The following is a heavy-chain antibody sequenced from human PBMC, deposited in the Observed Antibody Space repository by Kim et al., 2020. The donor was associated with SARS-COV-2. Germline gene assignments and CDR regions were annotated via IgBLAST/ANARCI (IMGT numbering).Heavy chain of an antibody. J-gene: IGHJ3*02. CDR3: ATESPDIRGWTSGGFDI. Sequence: GGSLRLSCTASGFPLSSYIMHWVRQAPGKGLEWMALIWSDGSSEHHAGSVKGRFTISRDNSKNTLYLQMNSLRVEDTAVYYCATESPDIRGWTSGGFDIWGQGTMVTVSS. D-gene: IGHD5-12*01. V-gene: IGHV3-30-3*01. CDR1: GFPLSSYI. CDR2: IWSDGSSE.